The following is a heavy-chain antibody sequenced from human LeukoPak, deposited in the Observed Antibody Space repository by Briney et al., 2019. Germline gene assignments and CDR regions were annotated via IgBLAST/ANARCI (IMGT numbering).Heavy chain of an antibody. D-gene: IGHD1-1*01. CDR3: ARDTTLDN. V-gene: IGHV4-31*03. CDR1: GGSISSGGYY. CDR2: IYYSGST. J-gene: IGHJ4*02. Sequence: SQTLSLTCIVSGGSISSGGYYWSWIRQLPGKGLEWIGNIYYSGSTYYNPSLKSRVTISVDTSKNQFSLKVSSVTAADTAVYYCARDTTLDNWGQGTLVTVSS.